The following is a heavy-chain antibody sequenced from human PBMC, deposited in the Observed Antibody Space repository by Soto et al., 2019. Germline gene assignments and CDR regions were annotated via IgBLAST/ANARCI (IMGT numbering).Heavy chain of an antibody. J-gene: IGHJ6*02. D-gene: IGHD5-18*01. CDR2: INHSGST. Sequence: SDTLSLTCAVYGGSFSGYYWSWIRQPPGKGLEWIGEINHSGSTNYNPSLKSRVTISVDTSKNQFFLKLSSVTAADTAVYYCARVPRGYSYGPGYYYYGMDVWGQGTTVTVSS. V-gene: IGHV4-34*01. CDR1: GGSFSGYY. CDR3: ARVPRGYSYGPGYYYYGMDV.